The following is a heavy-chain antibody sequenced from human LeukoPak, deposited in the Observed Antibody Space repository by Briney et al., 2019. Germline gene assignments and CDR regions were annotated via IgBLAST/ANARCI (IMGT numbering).Heavy chain of an antibody. CDR3: ARGGYTAMATGGYYYYYYMDV. CDR2: INASGGST. D-gene: IGHD5-18*01. CDR1: GYTFTSYY. Sequence: ASVKVSCKASGYTFTSYYMHWVRQAPGQGLEWMGIINASGGSTSYAQKFQGRVTMTRGTSTSTVYMELSSLRSEDTAVYYCARGGYTAMATGGYYYYYYMDVWGKGTTVTVSS. V-gene: IGHV1-46*01. J-gene: IGHJ6*03.